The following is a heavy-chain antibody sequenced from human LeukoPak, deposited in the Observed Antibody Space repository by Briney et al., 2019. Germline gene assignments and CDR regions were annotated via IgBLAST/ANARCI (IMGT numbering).Heavy chain of an antibody. J-gene: IGHJ5*02. CDR1: GGSFSGYY. V-gene: IGHV4-34*01. CDR2: INHSGST. D-gene: IGHD3-10*01. Sequence: KPSETLSLTCAVYGGSFSGYYWSWIRQPPGKGLEWIGEINHSGSTNYNPSLKSRVTISVDTSKNQFSLKLSSVTAADTAVYYCARRSIHLITMVRGRGWFDPWGQGTLVTVSS. CDR3: ARRSIHLITMVRGRGWFDP.